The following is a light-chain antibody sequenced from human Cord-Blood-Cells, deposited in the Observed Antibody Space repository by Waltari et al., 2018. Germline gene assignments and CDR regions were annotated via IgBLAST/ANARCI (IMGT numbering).Light chain of an antibody. CDR1: RRVSSSY. V-gene: IGKV3-20*01. CDR2: GAS. J-gene: IGKJ5*01. CDR3: QQYGSSPPIT. Sequence: EIVLTQSPGTLSLSPGERATLSCRASRRVSSSYLAWYQQKPGQAPRLLIYGASSRATGIPDRLSGSGSGTDFTLTISRLEPEDFAVYYCQQYGSSPPITFGQGTRLEIK.